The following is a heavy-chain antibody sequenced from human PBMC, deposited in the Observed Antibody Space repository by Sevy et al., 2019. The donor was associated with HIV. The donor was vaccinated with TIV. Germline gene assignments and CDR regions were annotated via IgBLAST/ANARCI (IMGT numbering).Heavy chain of an antibody. V-gene: IGHV3-30-3*01. CDR1: GFTFSNNA. D-gene: IGHD2-21*02. CDR3: ARDGDDYGGDSYFDS. Sequence: GGSLRLSCAASGFTFSNNAMHWVRQAPGKGLEWVAVISYDGSNQFYADSVKGRFTISRDNSKNTLYLQMNSLRAEDTSVYHCARDGDDYGGDSYFDSWGQGTLVTVSS. J-gene: IGHJ4*02. CDR2: ISYDGSNQ.